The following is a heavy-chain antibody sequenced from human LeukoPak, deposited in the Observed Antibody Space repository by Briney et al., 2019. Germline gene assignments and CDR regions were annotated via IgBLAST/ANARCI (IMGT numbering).Heavy chain of an antibody. V-gene: IGHV7-4-1*02. Sequence: ASVKLSCKASGYTLTSYARKGVRQDPGQGLEWMGWISTNAGNPTYAQGFTGRFVFSLDTSVSTAYLQISSLKAEDTAVYYCARGAACSGGSCYSLGWFDPWGQGTLVTVSS. D-gene: IGHD2-15*01. J-gene: IGHJ5*02. CDR2: ISTNAGNP. CDR1: GYTLTSYA. CDR3: ARGAACSGGSCYSLGWFDP.